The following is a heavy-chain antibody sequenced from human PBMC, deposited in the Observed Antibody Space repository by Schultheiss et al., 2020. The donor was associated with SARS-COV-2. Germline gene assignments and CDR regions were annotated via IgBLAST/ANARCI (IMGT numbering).Heavy chain of an antibody. J-gene: IGHJ6*02. CDR3: ARFYGSGSYYMRDYYYYGMDV. CDR2: IYYSGST. D-gene: IGHD3-10*01. Sequence: SETLSLTCTVSGGSISSGDYYWSWIRQPPGKGLEWIGYIYYSGSTNYNPSLKSRVTISVDTSKNQFSLKLSSVTAADTAVYYCARFYGSGSYYMRDYYYYGMDVWGQGTTVTVSS. V-gene: IGHV4-61*08. CDR1: GGSISSGDYY.